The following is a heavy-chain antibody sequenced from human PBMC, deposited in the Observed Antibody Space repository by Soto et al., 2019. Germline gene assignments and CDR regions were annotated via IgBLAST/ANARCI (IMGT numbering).Heavy chain of an antibody. CDR2: IYYSGST. Sequence: SETLSLTCTVSGGSISSSSYYWGWIRQPPGKGLEWIGSIYYSGSTYYNPSLKSRVTISVDTSKNQFSLKLSSVTAADTAVYYCARAIFYYDILTGRYFSAPDYYYYNMDVWGKGTTVTVSS. D-gene: IGHD3-9*01. V-gene: IGHV4-39*01. CDR1: GGSISSSSYY. CDR3: ARAIFYYDILTGRYFSAPDYYYYNMDV. J-gene: IGHJ6*03.